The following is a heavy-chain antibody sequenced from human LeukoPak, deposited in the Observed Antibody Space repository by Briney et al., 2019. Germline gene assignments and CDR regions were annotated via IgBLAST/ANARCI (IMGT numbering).Heavy chain of an antibody. D-gene: IGHD5-24*01. CDR1: GFTFGDYA. Sequence: GGSLRLSCAASGFTFGDYALHWVRQAPGKGLEWVSVISYDGSKKYYADSVKGRFTISRDNAENSLYLQMNSLRAEDTAIYYCTRVGYIDEGIDYWGQGTLVTVSS. J-gene: IGHJ4*02. CDR2: ISYDGSKK. CDR3: TRVGYIDEGIDY. V-gene: IGHV3-30-3*01.